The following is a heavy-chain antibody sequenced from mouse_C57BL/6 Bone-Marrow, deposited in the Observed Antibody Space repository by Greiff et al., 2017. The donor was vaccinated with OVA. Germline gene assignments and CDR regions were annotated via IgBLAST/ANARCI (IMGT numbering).Heavy chain of an antibody. V-gene: IGHV5-15*01. CDR3: ARLRRQNYAMDY. CDR1: GFTFSDYG. J-gene: IGHJ4*01. D-gene: IGHD3-2*01. Sequence: EVKLMESGGGLVQPGGSLKLSCAASGFTFSDYGMAWVRQAPRKGPEWVAFISNLAYSIYYADTVTGRFTISRENAKNTLYLEMSSLRSEDTAMYYCARLRRQNYAMDYWGQGTSVTVSS. CDR2: ISNLAYSI.